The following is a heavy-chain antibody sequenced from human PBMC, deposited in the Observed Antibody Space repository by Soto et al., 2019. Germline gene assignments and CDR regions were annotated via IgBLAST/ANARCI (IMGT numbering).Heavy chain of an antibody. CDR2: IYYSGST. Sequence: SETLSLTCTVSGGSISSSSYYWGWIRQPPGKGLEWIGSIYYSGSTYYNPSLKSRVTISVDTSKNQFSLKLSSVTAADTAVYYCARHATSLSLLWFGELLGLKLGWFDPWGQVTLVTVSS. J-gene: IGHJ5*02. CDR1: GGSISSSSYY. D-gene: IGHD3-10*01. CDR3: ARHATSLSLLWFGELLGLKLGWFDP. V-gene: IGHV4-39*01.